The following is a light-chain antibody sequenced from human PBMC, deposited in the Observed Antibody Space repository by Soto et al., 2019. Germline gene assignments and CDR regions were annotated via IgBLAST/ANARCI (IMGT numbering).Light chain of an antibody. CDR3: QSYDSSLSGV. Sequence: QSVLTQPPSVSGAPGQRVTISCTGSGSNIGAGYDVNWYQQLPGTAPKLLIYGNNNRPSGVPDRFSGSKSGTSASLAITGLQAEDEADYYCQSYDSSLSGVFGGGTKLTVL. V-gene: IGLV1-40*01. CDR1: GSNIGAGYD. CDR2: GNN. J-gene: IGLJ3*02.